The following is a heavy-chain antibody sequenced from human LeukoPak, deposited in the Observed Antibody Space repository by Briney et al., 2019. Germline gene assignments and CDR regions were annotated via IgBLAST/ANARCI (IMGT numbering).Heavy chain of an antibody. D-gene: IGHD2-15*01. CDR2: IYSGGST. CDR3: ARDLFGSGGTSLQH. CDR1: GFTGSSNY. J-gene: IGHJ1*01. V-gene: IGHV3-53*01. Sequence: PGGSLRLSCAASGFTGSSNYMSWVRQAPGKGLEWVSVIYSGGSTYYADSVKGRFTISRDNSKNTLYLQMNSLRAEDTAVYYCARDLFGSGGTSLQHWGQGTLVTVSS.